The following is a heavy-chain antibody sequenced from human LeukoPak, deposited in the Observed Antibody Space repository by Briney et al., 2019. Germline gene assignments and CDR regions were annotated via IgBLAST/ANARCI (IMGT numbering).Heavy chain of an antibody. Sequence: GGSLRLSCSASGFTFSSYAMHWVRQAPGKGLEYVSAISSNGGSTYYADSVKGRFTISRDNSKNTLYLQMSSLRAEDTAVYYCVKSYYDILTGCSPLGGYFDYWGQGTLVTVSS. V-gene: IGHV3-64D*06. CDR3: VKSYYDILTGCSPLGGYFDY. CDR1: GFTFSSYA. D-gene: IGHD3-9*01. J-gene: IGHJ4*02. CDR2: ISSNGGST.